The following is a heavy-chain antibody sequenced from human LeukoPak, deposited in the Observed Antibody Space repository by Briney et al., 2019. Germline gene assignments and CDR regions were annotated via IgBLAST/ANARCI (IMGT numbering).Heavy chain of an antibody. CDR2: IYYSGST. V-gene: IGHV4-39*01. CDR1: GGSISSSSYY. D-gene: IGHD3-3*01. Sequence: KSSETLSLTCTVSGGSISSSSYYWGWIRQPPGKGLEWIGSIYYSGSTYYNPSLKSRVTISVDTSKNQFSLKLSSVTAADTAVYYCARILVWLFYVDYWGQGTLVTVSS. J-gene: IGHJ4*02. CDR3: ARILVWLFYVDY.